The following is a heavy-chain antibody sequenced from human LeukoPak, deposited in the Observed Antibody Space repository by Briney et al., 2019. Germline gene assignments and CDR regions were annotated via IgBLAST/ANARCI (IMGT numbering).Heavy chain of an antibody. CDR3: ARGGGLDV. D-gene: IGHD3-16*01. V-gene: IGHV3-7*03. J-gene: IGHJ6*02. CDR2: INHNGNVN. Sequence: PGGSLRLSCAASGFTFSSYGMHWVRQAPGKGLEWVASINHNGNVNYYVDSVKGRFTISRDNAKNSLYLQMCNLRAEDTAVYFCARGGGLDVWGQGATVTVSS. CDR1: GFTFSSYG.